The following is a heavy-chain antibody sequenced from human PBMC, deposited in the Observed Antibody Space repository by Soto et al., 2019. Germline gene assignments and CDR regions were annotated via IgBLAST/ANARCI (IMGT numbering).Heavy chain of an antibody. V-gene: IGHV2-5*02. CDR3: AHRQGQGIGLDDTFDS. D-gene: IGHD6-19*01. CDR1: GFSFSTTGGG. J-gene: IGHJ4*02. Sequence: SGPTLVNQTPTLTLTCTFSGFSFSTTGGGVDWIGQPPANALECLELIYLDDDKRYTPYLKSKPTITKATSKSHVVLTMTNIEPVVTATYYCAHRQGQGIGLDDTFDSWGQGTLVTVPS. CDR2: IYLDDDK.